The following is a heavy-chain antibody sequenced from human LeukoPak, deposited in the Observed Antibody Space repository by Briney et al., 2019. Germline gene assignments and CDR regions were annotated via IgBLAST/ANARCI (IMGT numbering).Heavy chain of an antibody. V-gene: IGHV3-23*01. CDR1: GFTFSSYA. D-gene: IGHD6-13*01. CDR2: ISGSGGAT. Sequence: GGSLRLSCVASGFTFSSYAMSWVRQAPGKGLEWVSGISGSGGATYYADFVKGRFTMSRANSKSMLYLQMNSLRAEDTAVYYCAKTYSSSRAGVDSWGQGTLVTVSS. J-gene: IGHJ5*01. CDR3: AKTYSSSRAGVDS.